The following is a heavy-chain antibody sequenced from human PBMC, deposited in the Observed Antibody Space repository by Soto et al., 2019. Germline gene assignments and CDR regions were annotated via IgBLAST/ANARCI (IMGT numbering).Heavy chain of an antibody. V-gene: IGHV4-39*01. Sequence: QLQLQESGPGLVKPSETLSLTCTVYGGSISSSSYYCGWIRQPPGKGLEWIGNIYYSGITYYSPSLQSRVTLSVDEYKTRLSLMLSSVTAADTAVYYCASLERGDIAARPWDCFDTWGHGTPVTVSS. J-gene: IGHJ5*01. CDR1: GGSISSSSYY. D-gene: IGHD6-6*01. CDR2: IYYSGIT. CDR3: ASLERGDIAARPWDCFDT.